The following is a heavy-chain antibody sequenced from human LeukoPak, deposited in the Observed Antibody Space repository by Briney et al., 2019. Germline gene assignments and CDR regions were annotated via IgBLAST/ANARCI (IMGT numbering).Heavy chain of an antibody. CDR2: IYTSGST. V-gene: IGHV4-61*02. CDR1: GGSIRGGIYY. D-gene: IGHD4/OR15-4a*01. CDR3: ARGGASLDP. J-gene: IGHJ5*02. Sequence: PSQTLSLTCTVSGGSIRGGIYYWSWIRQPAGKGLEWIGRIYTSGSTNYNPSLKSRVTMSVDTSKNQFSLKLSSVTAADTAVYYCARGGASLDPWGQGTLVTVSS.